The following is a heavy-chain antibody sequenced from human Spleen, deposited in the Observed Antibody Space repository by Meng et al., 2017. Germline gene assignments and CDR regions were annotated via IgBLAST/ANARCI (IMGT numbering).Heavy chain of an antibody. Sequence: QVQLVQSGAGGKKPGASVKVSCKTSGYTFTSSGISWVRQAPGQGIEWMGWISTSNGASNYAQKLQGRLTLTTDKSTTTGYMELTSLTSDDTAVYYCVRDFDPFDRWGQGTLVTVSS. V-gene: IGHV1-18*01. CDR3: VRDFDPFDR. J-gene: IGHJ5*02. CDR2: ISTSNGAS. CDR1: GYTFTSSG.